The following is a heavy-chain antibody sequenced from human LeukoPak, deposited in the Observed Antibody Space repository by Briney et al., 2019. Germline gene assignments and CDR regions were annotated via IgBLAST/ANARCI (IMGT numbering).Heavy chain of an antibody. V-gene: IGHV3-66*01. Sequence: HPGESLRLSXAASGFTVRSNYMSWVRQAPGKGLEWVSVISSGGSTYCADSVKGRFTISRDSSKNTLYLQMKSLRAEDTALYYCAKDFELPSDYWGQGTLVTVSS. CDR1: GFTVRSNY. J-gene: IGHJ4*02. CDR3: AKDFELPSDY. D-gene: IGHD1-26*01. CDR2: ISSGGST.